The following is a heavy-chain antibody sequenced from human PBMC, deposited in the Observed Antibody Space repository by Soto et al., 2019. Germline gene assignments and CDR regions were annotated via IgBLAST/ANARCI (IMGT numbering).Heavy chain of an antibody. V-gene: IGHV1-69*12. D-gene: IGHD6-13*01. CDR2: IIPIFGTP. CDR1: GGTFSSYA. CDR3: ANIWYGDYYYYGIDV. Sequence: QVQLVQSGAEVKKPGSSVKVSCKASGGTFSSYAISWVRQAPGQGLEWMGGIIPIFGTPNYAQQFQGRVTITAGESTSTAYMGLSSLRSEDTAVYYFANIWYGDYYYYGIDVWGQGTKVTVSS. J-gene: IGHJ6*02.